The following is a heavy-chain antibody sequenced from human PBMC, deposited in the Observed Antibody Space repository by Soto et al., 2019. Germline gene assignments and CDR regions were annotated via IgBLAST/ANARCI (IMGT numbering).Heavy chain of an antibody. CDR2: IIPIFGTA. CDR1: GGTFSSYA. CDR3: ARGGGSYWHWFDP. J-gene: IGHJ5*02. Sequence: QVQLVQSGAEVKKPGSSVKVSCKASGGTFSSYAISWVRQAPGQGLEWMGGIIPIFGTANYAQKFQGRVTVAADEAPSTAYMELSSLRSEDTAVYYCARGGGSYWHWFDPWGQGTLVTVSS. D-gene: IGHD1-26*01. V-gene: IGHV1-69*12.